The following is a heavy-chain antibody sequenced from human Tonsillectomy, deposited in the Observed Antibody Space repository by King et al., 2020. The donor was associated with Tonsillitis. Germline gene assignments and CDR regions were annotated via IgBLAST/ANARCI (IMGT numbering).Heavy chain of an antibody. V-gene: IGHV3-20*01. Sequence: QLVQSGGGVVRPGGSLRLSCAASGFTFDDYGMSWVRQAPGKGLEWVSGINWNGGSTGYADSVKGRFTISRDNAKNSLYLQMNSLRAEDTALYHCARGRITTVTTYESYYYYGMDVWGQGTTVTVSS. CDR3: ARGRITTVTTYESYYYYGMDV. CDR2: INWNGGST. J-gene: IGHJ6*02. D-gene: IGHD4-17*01. CDR1: GFTFDDYG.